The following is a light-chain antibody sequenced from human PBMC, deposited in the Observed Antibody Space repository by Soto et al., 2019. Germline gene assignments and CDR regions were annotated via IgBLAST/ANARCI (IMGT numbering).Light chain of an antibody. CDR2: KAS. V-gene: IGKV1-5*03. CDR1: QSISIW. CDR3: QQYNNYPWT. J-gene: IGKJ1*01. Sequence: DIQMTQSPSTLSASVGDRVTITCRTSQSISIWLAWYQQKPGEAPNLLISKASSLESGVQSRFIGSGSGTEFTLTISSLQPDDFATYYCQQYNNYPWTFGQGTKV.